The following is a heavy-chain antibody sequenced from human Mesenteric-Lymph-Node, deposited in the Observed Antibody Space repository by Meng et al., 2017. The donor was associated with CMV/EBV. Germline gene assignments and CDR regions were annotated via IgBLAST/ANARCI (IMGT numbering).Heavy chain of an antibody. CDR3: GKDMQWFGDNYVYGLDV. D-gene: IGHD3-10*01. CDR2: IRYDGNNK. CDR1: GFTFSSYS. Sequence: GESLKISCAASGFTFSSYSIHWVRQAPGKGLQWVAFIRYDGNNKYYADSVKGRFTLSRDNSKNTLYLQMNSLGNEDTAVYYCGKDMQWFGDNYVYGLDVWGQGTTVTVSS. V-gene: IGHV3-30*02. J-gene: IGHJ6*02.